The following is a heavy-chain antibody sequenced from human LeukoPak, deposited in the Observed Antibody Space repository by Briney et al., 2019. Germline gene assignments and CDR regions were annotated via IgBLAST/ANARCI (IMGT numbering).Heavy chain of an antibody. J-gene: IGHJ6*02. V-gene: IGHV4-59*01. Sequence: NPSETLSLTCTVSGGSISSYYWSWIRQPPGKGLEWIGYIYYSGSTNYNPSLKSRVTISVDTSKNQFSLKLSSVTAADTAVYYCARGPCYGSGSYYKGYYYYGMDVWGQGTTVTVSS. CDR2: IYYSGST. CDR3: ARGPCYGSGSYYKGYYYYGMDV. CDR1: GGSISSYY. D-gene: IGHD3-10*01.